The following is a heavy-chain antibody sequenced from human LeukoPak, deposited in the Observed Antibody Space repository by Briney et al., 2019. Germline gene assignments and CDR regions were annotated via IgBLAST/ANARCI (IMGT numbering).Heavy chain of an antibody. D-gene: IGHD3-22*01. CDR2: FDPEDGET. CDR3: ATGYYYDSSGYYLYYFDY. J-gene: IGHJ4*02. CDR1: GYTLTELS. V-gene: IGHV1-24*01. Sequence: VSVKVSCKVSGYTLTELSMHWVRQAPGKGLEWMGGFDPEDGETIYAQKFQGRVTMTEDTSTDTAYMELSSLRSEDTAVYYCATGYYYDSSGYYLYYFDYWGQGTLVTVSS.